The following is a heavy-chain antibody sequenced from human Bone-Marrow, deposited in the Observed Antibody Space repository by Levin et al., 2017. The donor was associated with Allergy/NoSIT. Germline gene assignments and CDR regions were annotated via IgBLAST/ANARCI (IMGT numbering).Heavy chain of an antibody. J-gene: IGHJ4*02. CDR1: GFIFSNYG. V-gene: IGHV3-33*01. D-gene: IGHD4-17*01. CDR2: IWYDGTKK. CDR3: AGAYGDYGLDY. Sequence: AGGSLRLSCAASGFIFSNYGMHWVRQAPGKGLEWVAVIWYDGTKKYYAESVKGRFSISRDNSNDTLYLQMSSLRAEDTAVYHCAGAYGDYGLDYWGQGTLVTVSS.